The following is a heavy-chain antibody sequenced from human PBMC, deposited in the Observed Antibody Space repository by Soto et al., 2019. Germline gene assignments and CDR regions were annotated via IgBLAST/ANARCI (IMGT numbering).Heavy chain of an antibody. Sequence: EVQLLESGGGLVQPGGSLRLSCAASGFTFSSYAMSWVRQAPGKELEWVSAISGSGGSTYYADSVKGRFTISRDNSKNTLYLQMNSLRAEDTAVYYCAKDGGSSGSWGSDYWGQGTLVTVSS. V-gene: IGHV3-23*01. CDR3: AKDGGSSGSWGSDY. CDR1: GFTFSSYA. D-gene: IGHD1-26*01. CDR2: ISGSGGST. J-gene: IGHJ4*02.